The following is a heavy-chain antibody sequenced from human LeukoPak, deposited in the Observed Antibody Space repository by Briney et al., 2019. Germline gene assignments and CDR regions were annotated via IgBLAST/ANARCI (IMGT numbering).Heavy chain of an antibody. J-gene: IGHJ6*03. Sequence: GESLKISCKGSGYNFTSYWIGWVRQMPGKGLEWMGIIYPGDSDTRYSPSSQGQVTISADKSISTAYLQWSSLKASDTAMYYCARHWRTGRATSYDFWSGYYKDYYYYMDVWGKGTTVTVSS. D-gene: IGHD3-3*01. CDR2: IYPGDSDT. CDR1: GYNFTSYW. CDR3: ARHWRTGRATSYDFWSGYYKDYYYYMDV. V-gene: IGHV5-51*01.